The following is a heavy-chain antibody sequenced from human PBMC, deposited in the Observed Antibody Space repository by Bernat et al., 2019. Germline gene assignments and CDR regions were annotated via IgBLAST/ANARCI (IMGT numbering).Heavy chain of an antibody. V-gene: IGHV3-74*01. CDR3: ARRMDYYYGMDV. J-gene: IGHJ6*02. CDR2: INSDGSST. Sequence: EVQLVESGGGLVQPGGSLRLSCAAPGFTFSSYWMHWVRQAPGKGLVWVSRINSDGSSTSYADSVKGRFTISRDNAKNTLYLQMNSLRAEDTAVYYCARRMDYYYGMDVWGQGTTVTVSS. CDR1: GFTFSSYW. D-gene: IGHD2-15*01.